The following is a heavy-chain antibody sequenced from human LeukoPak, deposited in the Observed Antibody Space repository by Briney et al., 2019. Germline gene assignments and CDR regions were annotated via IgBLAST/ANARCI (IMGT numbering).Heavy chain of an antibody. Sequence: RTSETLSLXCTVSGGSISSSSYYWGWIRQPPGKGLEWVGSIYYSGITYYNPSLKSRVTISVDTSKNQFSLKLSSVTAANTAVYYCARVVSYYYDSSGYYQHWYFDLWGRGTLVTVSS. D-gene: IGHD3-22*01. J-gene: IGHJ2*01. CDR1: GGSISSSSYY. V-gene: IGHV4-39*01. CDR2: IYYSGIT. CDR3: ARVVSYYYDSSGYYQHWYFDL.